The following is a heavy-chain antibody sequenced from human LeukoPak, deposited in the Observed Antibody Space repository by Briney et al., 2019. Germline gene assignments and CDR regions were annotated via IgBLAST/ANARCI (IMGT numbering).Heavy chain of an antibody. CDR1: GGSISSSSYY. CDR2: IYYSGST. V-gene: IGHV4-39*07. D-gene: IGHD1-26*01. Sequence: PSETLSLTCTVSGGSISSSSYYWGWIRQPPRKGLEWIGSIYYSGSTYYTPSLKSRVTISVDTSKNQFSLKLSSVTAADTAVYYCARDRAPYSYSGITGGAFDIWGQGTMVTVSS. CDR3: ARDRAPYSYSGITGGAFDI. J-gene: IGHJ3*02.